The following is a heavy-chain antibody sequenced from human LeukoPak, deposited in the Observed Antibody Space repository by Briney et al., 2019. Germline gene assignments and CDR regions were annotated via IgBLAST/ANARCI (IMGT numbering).Heavy chain of an antibody. J-gene: IGHJ3*02. D-gene: IGHD5-24*01. V-gene: IGHV4-4*07. CDR3: PRVRDTASSPHFDI. CDR1: GGSISGDY. Sequence: PSETLSLTCAVSGGSISGDYWSWIRQPAGKGLEWIGRIYASGNTNYNPSLKSRVTMSVDTSKNQFSLKLSSVTAADTAVYYCPRVRDTASSPHFDIRGTRTIVTASS. CDR2: IYASGNT.